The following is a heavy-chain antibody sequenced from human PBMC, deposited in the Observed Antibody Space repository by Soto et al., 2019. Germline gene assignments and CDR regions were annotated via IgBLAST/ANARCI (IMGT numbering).Heavy chain of an antibody. D-gene: IGHD5-12*01. CDR3: ARGGYDFVPNYYYYMDV. CDR2: INPSGGST. V-gene: IGHV1-46*03. J-gene: IGHJ6*03. CDR1: GYTFTSYY. Sequence: ASVKVSCKASGYTFTSYYMHWVRQAPGQGLEWMGIINPSGGSTSYAQKFQGRVTMTRDTSTSTVYMELSSLRSEDTAVYYCARGGYDFVPNYYYYMDVWGKGTTVTGLL.